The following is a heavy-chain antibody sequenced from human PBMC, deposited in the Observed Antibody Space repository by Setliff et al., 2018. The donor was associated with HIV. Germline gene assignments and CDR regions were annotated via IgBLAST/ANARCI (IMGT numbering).Heavy chain of an antibody. Sequence: ASVKVSCKASGYTFTSYGISWVRQAPGQGLEWMGWISAYNGNTSYAQKLQGRVTMTTDTSTSTAYMELRSLRSDDTAVYYCARDQITMVRGTLGAFDIWGQGTMVTVSS. CDR1: GYTFTSYG. V-gene: IGHV1-18*01. CDR2: ISAYNGNT. J-gene: IGHJ3*02. D-gene: IGHD3-10*01. CDR3: ARDQITMVRGTLGAFDI.